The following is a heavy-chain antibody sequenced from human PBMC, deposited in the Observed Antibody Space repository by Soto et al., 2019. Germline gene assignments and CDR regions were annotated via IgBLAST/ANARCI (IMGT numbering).Heavy chain of an antibody. CDR3: AKDAGYGDPLPVGN. CDR2: ISYDGSNK. D-gene: IGHD4-17*01. J-gene: IGHJ4*02. Sequence: QVQLVESGGGVVQPGRSLRLSCAASGFTFSSYGMHWVRQAPGKGLEWVAVISYDGSNKYYADSVKGRFTISRDNSKNTLYLQMNSLRAEDTAVYYCAKDAGYGDPLPVGNWGQGTLVTVSS. V-gene: IGHV3-30*18. CDR1: GFTFSSYG.